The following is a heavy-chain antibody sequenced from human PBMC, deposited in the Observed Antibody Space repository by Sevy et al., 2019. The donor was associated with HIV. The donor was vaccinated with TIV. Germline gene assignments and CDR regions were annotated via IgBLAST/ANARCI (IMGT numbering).Heavy chain of an antibody. CDR1: GGSISSGSYY. V-gene: IGHV4-61*02. J-gene: IGHJ3*02. D-gene: IGHD3-10*01. Sequence: SETLSLTCTVSGGSISSGSYYWSWIRQPAGKGLEWIGRIYTSGSTNYNPSLKSRVTISVDTSKNRFSLKLSSVTAADTAVYYCARDFVSGSYYNNDAFDIWGQGTMVTVSS. CDR2: IYTSGST. CDR3: ARDFVSGSYYNNDAFDI.